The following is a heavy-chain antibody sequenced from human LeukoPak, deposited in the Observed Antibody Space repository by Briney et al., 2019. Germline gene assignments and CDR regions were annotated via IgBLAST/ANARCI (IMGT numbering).Heavy chain of an antibody. Sequence: QPGGSLRLSCAASGFTFSSYAMNWVRQAPGKGLEWVSYISSSGNTIYYADSVKGRFPVSRDNAKNSLYLQMNSLRAEDTAVYYCARGSNSGWDFDYWGQGTLVTVSS. CDR1: GFTFSSYA. V-gene: IGHV3-48*03. CDR3: ARGSNSGWDFDY. CDR2: ISSSGNTI. D-gene: IGHD6-19*01. J-gene: IGHJ4*02.